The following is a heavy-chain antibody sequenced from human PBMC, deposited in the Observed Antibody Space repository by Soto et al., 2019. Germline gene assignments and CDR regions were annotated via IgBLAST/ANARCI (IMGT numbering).Heavy chain of an antibody. CDR2: ISSSSSYI. J-gene: IGHJ6*02. Sequence: EVQLVESGGGLVKPGVSLRLSCAASGFTFSTYSMNWVRQAPGKGLEWVSSISSSSSYIYYADSVKGRFTISRDNAKNSLYLQMNSLRAEDTAVYYCARYDSSGYYWPYYYYGMDVWGQGTTVTVSS. D-gene: IGHD3-22*01. CDR3: ARYDSSGYYWPYYYYGMDV. CDR1: GFTFSTYS. V-gene: IGHV3-21*01.